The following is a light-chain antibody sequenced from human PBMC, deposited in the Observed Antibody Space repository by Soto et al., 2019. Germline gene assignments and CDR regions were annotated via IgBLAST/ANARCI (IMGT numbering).Light chain of an antibody. CDR1: SSDVGSYTF. CDR3: SSFTRSSPHF. Sequence: QSALTQPASVSGSPGQSITISCTGTSSDVGSYTFVSWYQQHPDKVPKLMIFDVSRRPSGVSDRFSGSKSGNTASLTISGLQTEDKADYYCSSFTRSSPHFFGSGTPVPAL. V-gene: IGLV2-14*03. J-gene: IGLJ1*01. CDR2: DVS.